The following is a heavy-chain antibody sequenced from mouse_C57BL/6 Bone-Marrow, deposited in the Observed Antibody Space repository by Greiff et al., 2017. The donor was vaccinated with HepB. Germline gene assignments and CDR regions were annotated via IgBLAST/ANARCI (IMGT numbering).Heavy chain of an antibody. J-gene: IGHJ3*01. Sequence: EVKLVESGGGLVKPGGSLKLSCAASGFTFSSYAMSWARQTPEKRLEWVATISDGGSYTYYPDNVKGRFTISRDNAKNNLYLQMSHLKSEDTAMYYCARVFYGYDRFAYWGQGTLVTVSA. CDR2: ISDGGSYT. CDR3: ARVFYGYDRFAY. V-gene: IGHV5-4*03. D-gene: IGHD2-2*01. CDR1: GFTFSSYA.